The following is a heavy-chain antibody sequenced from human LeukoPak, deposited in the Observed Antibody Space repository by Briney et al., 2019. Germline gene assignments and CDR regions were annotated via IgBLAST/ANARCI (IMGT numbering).Heavy chain of an antibody. V-gene: IGHV4-59*08. CDR3: ARLTSYYGMDV. CDR2: IYYSGST. CDR1: GGSISSYY. Sequence: PSETLSLTCTVSGGSISSYYWSWIRQPPGKGLEWIGYIYYSGSTNYNPSLKSRVTMSVDTSKNQFSLKLSSVTAADTAVYYCARLTSYYGMDVWGQGTTVTVSS. J-gene: IGHJ6*02.